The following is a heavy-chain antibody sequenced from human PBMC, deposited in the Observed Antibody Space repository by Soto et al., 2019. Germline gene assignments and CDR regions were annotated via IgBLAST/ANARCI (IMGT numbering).Heavy chain of an antibody. D-gene: IGHD3-16*01. CDR1: GYTFTRYG. J-gene: IGHJ6*02. Sequence: QVQLVQSGAEVKNPGASVKVSCKASGYTFTRYGIGWARQAPGQGLGWMGWINTYNGNTNYAQNVQGSVTLTTDTSTSTAYMELRSLRSNDTAIYYCAMVDVYVTPSPQDVWGQGTTVIVSS. CDR3: AMVDVYVTPSPQDV. CDR2: INTYNGNT. V-gene: IGHV1-18*01.